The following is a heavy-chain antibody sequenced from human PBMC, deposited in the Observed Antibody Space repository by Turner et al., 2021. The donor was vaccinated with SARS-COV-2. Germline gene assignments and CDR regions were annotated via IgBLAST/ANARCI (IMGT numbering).Heavy chain of an antibody. CDR1: GFTFSSYS. J-gene: IGHJ5*02. D-gene: IGHD6-6*01. CDR3: AREYASSSSTNWFDP. Sequence: EVQLVESGGGLVKPGGSLRLSCADSGFTFSSYSMNWVRQAPGKGLEWVSSISSRSAYIYYADSVKGRFTISRDNAKNSLYLQMNSLRAEDTAVYYCAREYASSSSTNWFDPWGQGTLVTVYS. V-gene: IGHV3-21*01. CDR2: ISSRSAYI.